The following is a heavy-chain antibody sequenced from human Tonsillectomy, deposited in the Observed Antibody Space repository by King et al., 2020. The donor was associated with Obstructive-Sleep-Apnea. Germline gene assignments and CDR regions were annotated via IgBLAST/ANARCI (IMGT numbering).Heavy chain of an antibody. Sequence: QLLQSGAEVKKPGASVKVSFKASGYTFTGYYMHWVRQAPGQGLEWMGWINPNSGGTNSAQKFQGWVTMTRDTSISTAYLELSELRSDDTAVYYLARSVYCTNGVCYSYFDYWGQGTLVTVSS. D-gene: IGHD2-8*01. CDR3: ARSVYCTNGVCYSYFDY. V-gene: IGHV1-2*04. J-gene: IGHJ4*02. CDR1: GYTFTGYY. CDR2: INPNSGGT.